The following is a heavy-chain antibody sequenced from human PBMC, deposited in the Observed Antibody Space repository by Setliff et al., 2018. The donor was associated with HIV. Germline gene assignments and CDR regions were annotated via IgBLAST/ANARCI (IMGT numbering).Heavy chain of an antibody. D-gene: IGHD2-2*01. V-gene: IGHV1-3*04. CDR1: GYTFSQYP. Sequence: ASVKVSCKASGYTFSQYPMHWVRQAPGQRPEWMGWINTGNGNTKYSQIFRDRVTFTRDTSADTVYMEVSSLRSEDTAVYYCARDRCNSVACYLYNWFDPWGQETLVTVSS. J-gene: IGHJ5*02. CDR2: INTGNGNT. CDR3: ARDRCNSVACYLYNWFDP.